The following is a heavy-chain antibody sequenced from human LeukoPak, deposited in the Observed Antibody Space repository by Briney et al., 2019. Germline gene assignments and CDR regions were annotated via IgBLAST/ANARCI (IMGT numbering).Heavy chain of an antibody. J-gene: IGHJ4*02. V-gene: IGHV3-23*01. D-gene: IGHD1-20*01. CDR1: GFTFRNYA. Sequence: GGSLRLSCAASGFTFRNYAFNWVRQAPGKGLQWVSGISGSASSTYYADSVKGRFTISRDNFRNTLYLQMNGLRPEDAAMYYCVFVGLSGINYWGQGTLVTVSS. CDR3: VFVGLSGINY. CDR2: ISGSASST.